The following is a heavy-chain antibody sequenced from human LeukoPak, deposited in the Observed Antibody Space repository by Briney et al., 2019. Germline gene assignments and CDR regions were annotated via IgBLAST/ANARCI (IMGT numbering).Heavy chain of an antibody. CDR3: ARDSPHSDSFAYDY. D-gene: IGHD1-26*01. CDR1: GFTFRSYW. Sequence: GGSLRLSCAASGFTFRSYWMSWVRQAPGKGLEWVANINLDGSEKYYVDSVKGRYTISRDNAKNSLYLQMRSLRAEDTAIYYCARDSPHSDSFAYDYWGQGTLVTVSS. CDR2: INLDGSEK. J-gene: IGHJ4*02. V-gene: IGHV3-7*01.